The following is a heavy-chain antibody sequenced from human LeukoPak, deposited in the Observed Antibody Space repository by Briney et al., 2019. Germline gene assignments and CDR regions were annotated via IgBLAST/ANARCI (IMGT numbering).Heavy chain of an antibody. CDR2: IYTSGST. D-gene: IGHD1-26*01. Sequence: SEALALTGTVSGSSSSSYYWSWIRQPAGKGLEWIGRIYTSGSTNYNPSLKSRVTMSVNTSKNQFSLKLSSVTAADTAVYYCARDIVPMRVGAKNWFDPWGQGTLVTVSS. CDR3: ARDIVPMRVGAKNWFDP. CDR1: GSSSSSYY. J-gene: IGHJ5*02. V-gene: IGHV4-4*07.